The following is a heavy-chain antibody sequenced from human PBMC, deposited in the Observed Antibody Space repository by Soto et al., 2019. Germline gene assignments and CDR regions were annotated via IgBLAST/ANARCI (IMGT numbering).Heavy chain of an antibody. J-gene: IGHJ6*02. CDR2: INPNSGGT. V-gene: IGHV1-2*04. Sequence: GASVKVSCKASGYTFTTYGICWVRQAPGQGLEWMGWINPNSGGTNYAQKFQGWVTMTRDTSISTAYMELSRLRSDDTAVYYCASSLLWFGETYGMDVWGQGTTVTVSS. D-gene: IGHD3-10*01. CDR1: GYTFTTYG. CDR3: ASSLLWFGETYGMDV.